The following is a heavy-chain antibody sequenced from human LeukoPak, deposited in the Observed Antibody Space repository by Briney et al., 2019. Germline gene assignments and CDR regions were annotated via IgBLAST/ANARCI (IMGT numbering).Heavy chain of an antibody. V-gene: IGHV4-34*01. J-gene: IGHJ6*03. CDR3: ARGDYYGSGSHYYYYYMDV. Sequence: SETLSLTCAVYGGSFSGYYWSWIRQPPGKGLEWIGEINHRGSTNYNPSLKSRVTISVDTSKNQFSLKLSSVTAADTAVYYWARGDYYGSGSHYYYYYMDVWGKGTTVTVSS. CDR1: GGSFSGYY. D-gene: IGHD3-10*01. CDR2: INHRGST.